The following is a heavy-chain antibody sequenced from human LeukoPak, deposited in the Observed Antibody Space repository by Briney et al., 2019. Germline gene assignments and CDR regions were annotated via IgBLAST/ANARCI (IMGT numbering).Heavy chain of an antibody. CDR1: GGSISNYY. D-gene: IGHD2-2*01. V-gene: IGHV4-59*08. J-gene: IGHJ3*02. Sequence: PSETLSLTCTVSGGSISNYYWNWIRQPPGKGLEWIGYIYYSGSTNYNPSLRSRVTISVDTSKNQFSLNLTSVTAADTAVYYCARAPDEICTTITCYKRDASDIWGQGKMATFSS. CDR2: IYYSGST. CDR3: ARAPDEICTTITCYKRDASDI.